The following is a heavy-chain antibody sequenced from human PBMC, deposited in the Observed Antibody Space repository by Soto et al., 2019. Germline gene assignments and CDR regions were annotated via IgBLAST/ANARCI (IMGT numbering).Heavy chain of an antibody. CDR3: ATFVVASRLGLGWFYL. V-gene: IGHV3-23*01. CDR2: ISGSGGST. D-gene: IGHD6-6*01. J-gene: IGHJ5*02. CDR1: GFTFGSYA. Sequence: GGSPRLSCAASGFTFGSYAMSWFRQAPGKGLEWVSAISGSGGSTYYADSVKGRFTISRDNSKNTLYLQMNSLRAEDTAVYYCATFVVASRLGLGWFYLCGQGTLVIVSS.